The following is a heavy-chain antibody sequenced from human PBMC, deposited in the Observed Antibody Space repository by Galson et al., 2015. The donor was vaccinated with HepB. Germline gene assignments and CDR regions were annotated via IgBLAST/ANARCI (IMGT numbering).Heavy chain of an antibody. CDR3: AREGYYDSSGYLASPLYDAFDI. Sequence: LSLTCTVSGGSISSGSYYWSWIRQPAGKGLEWIGRIYTSGSTNYNPSLKSRVTISVDTSKNQFSLKLSSVTAADTAVYYCAREGYYDSSGYLASPLYDAFDIWGQGTMVTVSS. D-gene: IGHD3-22*01. CDR1: GGSISSGSYY. J-gene: IGHJ3*02. V-gene: IGHV4-61*02. CDR2: IYTSGST.